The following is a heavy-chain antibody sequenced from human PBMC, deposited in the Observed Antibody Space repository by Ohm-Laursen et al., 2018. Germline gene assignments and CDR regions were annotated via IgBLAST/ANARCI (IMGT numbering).Heavy chain of an antibody. J-gene: IGHJ5*02. CDR2: IYYTGIA. CDR3: ARGLWWFDP. CDR1: GDSISSGGYY. V-gene: IGHV4-31*03. Sequence: TLSLTCTVSGDSISSGGYYWTWVRQHPGKGLEWIGYIYYTGIAYYNPSLKSRVTISIDTSKNQFSLKLSSVTAADTALYYCARGLWWFDPWGQGTLVTVSS.